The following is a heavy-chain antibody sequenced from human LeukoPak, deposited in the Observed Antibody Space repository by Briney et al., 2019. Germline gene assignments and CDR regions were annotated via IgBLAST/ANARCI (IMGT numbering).Heavy chain of an antibody. D-gene: IGHD2-2*02. CDR2: ISYDGSNK. Sequence: PGGSLRLSCAASGFTFSSYGMHWVRQAPGKGLEWVAVISYDGSNKYYADSVKGRFTISRDNSKNTLYLQMNSLRAEDTAVYYCAKNLTSIVVVPAAITNYWGQGTLVTVSS. CDR3: AKNLTSIVVVPAAITNY. V-gene: IGHV3-30*18. CDR1: GFTFSSYG. J-gene: IGHJ4*02.